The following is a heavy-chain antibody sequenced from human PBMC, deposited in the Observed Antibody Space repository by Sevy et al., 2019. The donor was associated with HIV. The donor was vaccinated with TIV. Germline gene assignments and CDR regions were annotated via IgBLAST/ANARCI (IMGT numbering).Heavy chain of an antibody. CDR2: IYPGDSDI. D-gene: IGHD3-22*01. J-gene: IGHJ4*02. V-gene: IGHV5-51*01. CDR3: ARRGFDSSGYPQYYFDY. CDR1: GYRFISYW. Sequence: GESLKISCKGSGYRFISYWIGWVRQMPGKGLEWMGIIYPGDSDIRHSPSFQGLVTISADKSISTAYLQWSSLQASDTAMYFCARRGFDSSGYPQYYFDYWGQGTLVTVSS.